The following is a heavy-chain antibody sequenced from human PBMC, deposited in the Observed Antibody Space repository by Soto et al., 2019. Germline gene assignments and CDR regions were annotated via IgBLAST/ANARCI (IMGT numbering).Heavy chain of an antibody. D-gene: IGHD4-4*01. CDR3: ARVGPSNYPLPYFDY. CDR2: IYSGGST. J-gene: IGHJ4*02. V-gene: IGHV4-30-4*01. Sequence: QVQLQESGPGLVKPSQTLSLTCTVSGGSMSSGDYYWNWIRQPPGKGLEWIGNIYSGGSTSYNPSLKSRLAISIDTSKNQFSLKLTSVTAADTAVYYCARVGPSNYPLPYFDYWGQGTLVTVSS. CDR1: GGSMSSGDYY.